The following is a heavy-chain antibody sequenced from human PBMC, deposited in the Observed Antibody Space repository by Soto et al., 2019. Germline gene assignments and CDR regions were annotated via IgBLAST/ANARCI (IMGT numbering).Heavy chain of an antibody. CDR2: ISYDGSNK. CDR3: ASLPAARHYYGMDV. Sequence: LRLSCAASGFTFSSYAMHWVRQAPGKGLEWVAVISYDGSNKYYADSVKGRFTISRDNSKNTLYLQMNSLRAEDTAVYYCASLPAARHYYGMDVWGQGTTVTVSS. D-gene: IGHD2-2*01. J-gene: IGHJ6*02. V-gene: IGHV3-30-3*01. CDR1: GFTFSSYA.